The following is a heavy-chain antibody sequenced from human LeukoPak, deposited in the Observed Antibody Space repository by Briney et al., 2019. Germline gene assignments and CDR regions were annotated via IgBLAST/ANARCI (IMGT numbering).Heavy chain of an antibody. CDR3: ARRGLQFLDI. CDR1: GYSFSNYW. V-gene: IGHV5-51*01. D-gene: IGHD5-24*01. J-gene: IGHJ3*02. CDR2: IYPGDSDI. Sequence: GESLKISCKGSGYSFSNYWIGWVRQMPGKGLEWMGIIYPGDSDIRYSPSFQGQVTISADKSINTAYLQWSSLKASDTAMYYCARRGLQFLDIWGQGTMVNVSS.